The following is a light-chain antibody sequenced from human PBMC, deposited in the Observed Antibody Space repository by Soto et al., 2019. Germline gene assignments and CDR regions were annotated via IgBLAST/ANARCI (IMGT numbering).Light chain of an antibody. CDR2: DAS. Sequence: TQSKSTLPLSPGERAPLSCRASQSVDTFLAWYQQKPGQAPRLLIYDASNRATGIPARFSGSGSGTDFTLTISSLEPEDFTVYSCPVRSNRPIPFGQARR. V-gene: IGKV3-11*01. CDR3: PVRSNRPIP. CDR1: QSVDTF. J-gene: IGKJ5*01.